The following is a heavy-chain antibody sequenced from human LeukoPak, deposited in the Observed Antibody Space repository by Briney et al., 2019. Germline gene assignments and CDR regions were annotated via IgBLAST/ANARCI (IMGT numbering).Heavy chain of an antibody. D-gene: IGHD4-23*01. CDR1: GGTFSSYA. CDR3: ARGVDGGNSDWFDS. J-gene: IGHJ5*01. V-gene: IGHV1-69*04. CDR2: IIPILGIA. Sequence: WASAKVSCKASGGTFSSYAISWVRQAPGQGLEWMGRIIPILGIANYAQKFQGRVTITADKSTSTAYMELSSLRSEDTAVYYCARGVDGGNSDWFDSWGQGTLVTVSS.